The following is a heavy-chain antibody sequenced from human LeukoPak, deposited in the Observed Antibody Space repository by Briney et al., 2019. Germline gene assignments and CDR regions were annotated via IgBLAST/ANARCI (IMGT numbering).Heavy chain of an antibody. V-gene: IGHV4-34*01. CDR1: GGSFSGYY. D-gene: IGHD6-19*01. J-gene: IGHJ3*02. CDR3: ARGTDSSGWYPDAFDI. Sequence: SETLSLTCAVYGGSFSGYYWSWIRQPPGKGLEWIGEINHSGSTNYNPSLKSRVTISVDTSKNQFSLKLSSVTAADTAVYYCARGTDSSGWYPDAFDIWGQGTMVTVSS. CDR2: INHSGST.